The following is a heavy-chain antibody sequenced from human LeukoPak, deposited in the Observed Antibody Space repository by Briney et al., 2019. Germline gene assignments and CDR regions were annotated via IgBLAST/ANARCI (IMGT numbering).Heavy chain of an antibody. CDR2: ISYDGSNK. V-gene: IGHV3-30*18. CDR3: AKETHPHGMDV. Sequence: GGSLRLSCAASGFSVSGYGLHWVRQAPGKGLEWVAVISYDGSNKYYADSVKGRFTISRDNSKNTLYLQMNSLRAEDTAVYYCAKETHPHGMDVWGQGTTVTVSS. CDR1: GFSVSGYG. J-gene: IGHJ6*02.